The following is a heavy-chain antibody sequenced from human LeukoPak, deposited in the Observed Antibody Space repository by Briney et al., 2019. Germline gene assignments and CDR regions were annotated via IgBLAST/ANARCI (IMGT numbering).Heavy chain of an antibody. J-gene: IGHJ3*01. V-gene: IGHV3-7*01. D-gene: IGHD3-9*01. CDR1: GFTFRNYW. Sequence: PGGSLRLSCAASGFTFRNYWMSWVRQAPGKGLEWVANIKEDESEINYVDSVKGRFTISRDNAKNSLYLQMNSLRAEDTALFYCARRRYGEAFDVWGQGTMVTVSS. CDR3: ARRRYGEAFDV. CDR2: IKEDESEI.